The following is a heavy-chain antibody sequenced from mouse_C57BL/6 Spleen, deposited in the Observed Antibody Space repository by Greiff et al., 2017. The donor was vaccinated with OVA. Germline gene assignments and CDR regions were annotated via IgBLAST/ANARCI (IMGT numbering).Heavy chain of an antibody. D-gene: IGHD2-1*01. CDR3: ARDGNFRYFDV. CDR2: ISDGGSYT. CDR1: GFTFSSYA. V-gene: IGHV5-4*01. Sequence: EVQLVESGGGLVKPGGSLKLSCAASGFTFSSYAMSWVRQTPEKRLEWVATISDGGSYTYYPDNVKGRFTISRDNAKNNLYLQMSHLKSEDTAMYYCARDGNFRYFDVWGTGTTVTVSS. J-gene: IGHJ1*03.